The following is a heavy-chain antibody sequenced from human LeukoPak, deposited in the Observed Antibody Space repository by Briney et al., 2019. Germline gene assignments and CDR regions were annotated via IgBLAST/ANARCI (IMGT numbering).Heavy chain of an antibody. Sequence: ASVKVSCKASGYTFSSYGITWVRQAPGQGLEWMGWISPYNGNADYAQKLQGRVTMTTDTSTTTAYMELRSLRSDDTAVYYCARGWLQPYWYFDLWGRGTLVTVSS. CDR1: GYTFSSYG. D-gene: IGHD5-24*01. CDR3: ARGWLQPYWYFDL. V-gene: IGHV1-18*01. CDR2: ISPYNGNA. J-gene: IGHJ2*01.